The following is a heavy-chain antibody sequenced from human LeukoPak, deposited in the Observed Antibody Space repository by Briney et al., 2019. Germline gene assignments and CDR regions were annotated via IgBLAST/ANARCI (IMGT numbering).Heavy chain of an antibody. V-gene: IGHV4-34*01. Sequence: SETLSLTCAVYGGSFSGYYWSWIRQPPGKGLEWIGEINHSGSTNYNPSLKSRVTISVDTSKNQFSLKLSSVTAADTAVYYCASNGGIPEYYFDYWGQGTLVTVSS. CDR1: GGSFSGYY. J-gene: IGHJ4*02. CDR3: ASNGGIPEYYFDY. D-gene: IGHD4-23*01. CDR2: INHSGST.